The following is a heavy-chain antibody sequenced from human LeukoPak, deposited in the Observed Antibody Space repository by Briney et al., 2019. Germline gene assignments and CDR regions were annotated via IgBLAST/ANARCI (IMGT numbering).Heavy chain of an antibody. V-gene: IGHV4-34*01. CDR1: GGSLSGYY. CDR2: INHSGST. CDR3: ASAHGSTSESPFDY. Sequence: KPSETLSLTCAVYGGSLSGYYWSWISQPPGKGLEWIGEINHSGSTNYNPSLKSRVTISVDTSKNQFSLKLSSVTAADTAVYYCASAHGSTSESPFDYWGEATLVTVSS. J-gene: IGHJ4*02. D-gene: IGHD2-2*01.